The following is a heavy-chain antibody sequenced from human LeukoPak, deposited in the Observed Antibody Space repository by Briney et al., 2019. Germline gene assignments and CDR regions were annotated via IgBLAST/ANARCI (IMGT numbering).Heavy chain of an antibody. CDR2: INHSGST. Sequence: SETLSLTCAVYGGSFSGYYWSWIRQPPGQGLEWIGEINHSGSTNYNPSLKSRVTISVDTSKNQFSLKLSSVTAADTAVYYCAREGSGYSYGHIDYWGQGTLVTVSS. V-gene: IGHV4-34*01. CDR3: AREGSGYSYGHIDY. D-gene: IGHD5-18*01. J-gene: IGHJ4*02. CDR1: GGSFSGYY.